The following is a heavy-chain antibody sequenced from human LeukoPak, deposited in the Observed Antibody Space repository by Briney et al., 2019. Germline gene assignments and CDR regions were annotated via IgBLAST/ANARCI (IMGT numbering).Heavy chain of an antibody. Sequence: SETLSLTCTVSGDSISSYYWSWIRQPAGKGLEWIGRIYTSGSTNYNPSLKTRVTLSVDKSKNQFSLKLSSVTAADTAVYYCAGGGTANGVGQRGQGNPVNGSS. CDR3: AGGGTANGVGQ. J-gene: IGHJ6*01. CDR1: GDSISSYY. D-gene: IGHD1/OR15-1a*01. CDR2: IYTSGST. V-gene: IGHV4-4*07.